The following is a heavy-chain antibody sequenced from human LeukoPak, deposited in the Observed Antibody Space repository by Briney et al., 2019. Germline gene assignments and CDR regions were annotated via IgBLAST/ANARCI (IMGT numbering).Heavy chain of an antibody. D-gene: IGHD3-22*01. Sequence: PGGSLTLSCPASGFTVSSNYMSWVRQAPGKGLEWVSVIYSGGGTYYADSVKGRFTISRDNSKNMLYLQMNSLRAEDTAVYYCASPIDSSGYTGFDYWGQGTLVTVSS. J-gene: IGHJ4*02. V-gene: IGHV3-53*01. CDR2: IYSGGGT. CDR1: GFTVSSNY. CDR3: ASPIDSSGYTGFDY.